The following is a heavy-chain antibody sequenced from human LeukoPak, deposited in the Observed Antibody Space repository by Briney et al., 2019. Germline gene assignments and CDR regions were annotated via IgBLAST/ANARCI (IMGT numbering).Heavy chain of an antibody. CDR2: INHSGST. D-gene: IGHD6-19*01. J-gene: IGHJ6*03. CDR3: ARGTQWLAYYYYYYYMDV. V-gene: IGHV4-34*01. Sequence: SETLSLTCAVYGGSFSGYYWSWIRQPPGKGLEWIGEINHSGSTNYNPSLKSRVTISVDTSKNQFSLKLSSVTAADTAVYYCARGTQWLAYYYYYYYMDVWGKGTTVTVSS. CDR1: GGSFSGYY.